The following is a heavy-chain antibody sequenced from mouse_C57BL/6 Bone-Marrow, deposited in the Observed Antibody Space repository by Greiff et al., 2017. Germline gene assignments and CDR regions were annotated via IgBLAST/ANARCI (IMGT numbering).Heavy chain of an antibody. D-gene: IGHD1-1*02. CDR3: ARDGGGYWFAY. J-gene: IGHJ3*01. V-gene: IGHV5-4*01. CDR1: GFTFSSYA. Sequence: EVKLVESGGGLVKPGGSLKLSCAASGFTFSSYAMSWVRQTPEKRLEWVATISDGGSYTYYPDNVKGRFTISRDNAKNNLYLQMSHLKSEDTAMYYCARDGGGYWFAYWGQGTLVTVSA. CDR2: ISDGGSYT.